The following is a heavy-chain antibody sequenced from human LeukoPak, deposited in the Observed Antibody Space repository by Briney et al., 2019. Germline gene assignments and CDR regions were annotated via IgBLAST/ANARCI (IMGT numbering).Heavy chain of an antibody. J-gene: IGHJ3*02. V-gene: IGHV1-2*06. CDR1: GYTFTGYY. CDR2: INPNSGGT. Sequence: ASVKVSCKASGYTFTGYYMHWVRQAPGQGLEWMGRINPNSGGTNYAQKFQGRVTMTRDTSISTAYMELSRLRSDDTAVYYCAQYSSSPGGAFDIWGQGTTVTVSS. CDR3: AQYSSSPGGAFDI. D-gene: IGHD6-13*01.